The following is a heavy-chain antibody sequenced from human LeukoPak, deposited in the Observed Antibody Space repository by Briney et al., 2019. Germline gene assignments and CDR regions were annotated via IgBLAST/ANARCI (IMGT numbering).Heavy chain of an antibody. J-gene: IGHJ4*02. V-gene: IGHV3-23*01. CDR1: GFSLSYYA. Sequence: PGGSLRLSCAASGFSLSYYAMTWVRQAPGKGLEWVSAISSGGTTYYADSVKGRFTISRDNSRNTLYLQLNSLRAEDTAVYYCANLDYYDTELDYWGQGTLVTVSS. CDR3: ANLDYYDTELDY. CDR2: ISSGGTT. D-gene: IGHD3-22*01.